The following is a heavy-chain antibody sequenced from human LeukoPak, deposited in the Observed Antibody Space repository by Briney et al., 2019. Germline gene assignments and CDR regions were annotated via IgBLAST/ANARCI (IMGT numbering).Heavy chain of an antibody. J-gene: IGHJ4*02. V-gene: IGHV4-59*01. D-gene: IGHD3-3*01. CDR1: GGSISSYY. CDR3: ARYYDFWSGPMGY. Sequence: SETLSLTCTVSGGSISSYYWSWIRQPPGKGLEWIGYIYYSGSTNYNPSLKSRVTISVDTSKNQFSLKLSSVTAADTAVYYCARYYDFWSGPMGYWGQGTLVTVSS. CDR2: IYYSGST.